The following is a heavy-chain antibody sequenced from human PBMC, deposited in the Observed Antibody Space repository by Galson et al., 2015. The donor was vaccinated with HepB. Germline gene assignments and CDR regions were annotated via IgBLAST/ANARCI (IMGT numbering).Heavy chain of an antibody. CDR2: ITGSGDKT. CDR1: GFTFNNYA. D-gene: IGHD3-10*01. CDR3: AKVPRNIITIVRGVIIAYFDS. V-gene: IGHV3-23*01. Sequence: SLRLSCAASGFTFNNYAMSWVRHAPGEGLEWVSAITGSGDKTYYGDSVKGRFTVSRDNSRNTLYLQMNSLRAEDTALYYCAKVPRNIITIVRGVIIAYFDSWGQGTLVTVSS. J-gene: IGHJ4*02.